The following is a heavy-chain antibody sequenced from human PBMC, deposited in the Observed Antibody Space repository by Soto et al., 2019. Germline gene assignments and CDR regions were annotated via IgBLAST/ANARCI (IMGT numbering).Heavy chain of an antibody. CDR2: IDPSGGST. J-gene: IGHJ6*02. CDR1: GYTFTSYY. V-gene: IGHV1-46*01. Sequence: ASVKVSCKASGYTFTSYYMHWVRQAPGQGLEWMGIIDPSGGSTSYAQKFQGRVTMTRDTSTSTVYMELSSLRSEDTAVYYCAREIYCSGGSCYRYYYYGMDVWGQGTTVTVSS. CDR3: AREIYCSGGSCYRYYYYGMDV. D-gene: IGHD2-15*01.